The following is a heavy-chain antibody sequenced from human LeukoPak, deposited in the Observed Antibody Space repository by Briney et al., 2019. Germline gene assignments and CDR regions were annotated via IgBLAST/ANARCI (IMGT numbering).Heavy chain of an antibody. Sequence: SETLSLTCTVSGGSISSYYWSWIRQPPGKGLEWIGYIYYSGSTNYNPSLKSRVTISVDTSKNQFSLKLSSVTAADTAVYYCARALGYCSGGSCYFPYWGQGTLVTVSS. V-gene: IGHV4-59*01. CDR3: ARALGYCSGGSCYFPY. J-gene: IGHJ4*02. CDR1: GGSISSYY. D-gene: IGHD2-15*01. CDR2: IYYSGST.